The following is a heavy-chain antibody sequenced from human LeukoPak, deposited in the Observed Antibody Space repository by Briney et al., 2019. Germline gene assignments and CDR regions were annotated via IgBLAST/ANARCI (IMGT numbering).Heavy chain of an antibody. J-gene: IGHJ4*02. Sequence: PSGGSLRLSCVASGFTFSTYWIHWVRQAPGKGLVWVSRITNDESSANLAVSVNGRFIVSRDNAKSTVYLQMNSLTAEDTAVYYCARDGGAATPYDYWGQGTLVTVSS. CDR1: GFTFSTYW. D-gene: IGHD2-15*01. V-gene: IGHV3-74*01. CDR3: ARDGGAATPYDY. CDR2: ITNDESSA.